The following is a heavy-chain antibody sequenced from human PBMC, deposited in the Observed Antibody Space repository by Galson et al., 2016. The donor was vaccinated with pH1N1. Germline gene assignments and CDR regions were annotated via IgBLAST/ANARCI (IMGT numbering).Heavy chain of an antibody. D-gene: IGHD4-17*01. CDR3: ARQYDFGDYRGNAFDI. J-gene: IGHJ3*02. CDR1: GYSFISQW. CDR2: VNPGGSTI. V-gene: IGHV5-51*03. Sequence: QSGAEVKKPGESLKISCKASGYSFISQWIAWVRQVPGKGLEWVGVVNPGGSTIRYSPSFQGQVTISSAKSISTAYLQWISLRASDTATSYCARQYDFGDYRGNAFDIGGQGTVVLVSS.